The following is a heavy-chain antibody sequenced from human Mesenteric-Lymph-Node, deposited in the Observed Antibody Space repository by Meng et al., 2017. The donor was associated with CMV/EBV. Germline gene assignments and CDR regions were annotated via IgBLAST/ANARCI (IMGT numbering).Heavy chain of an antibody. CDR2: VHHSGTT. D-gene: IGHD3-22*01. V-gene: IGHV4-39*01. J-gene: IGHJ4*02. Sequence: HRKDSCQGVVKPSGTLPLSCIVSGDSIRNSTYYWTWIRQPPGKGLEWIGSVHHSGTTYYNPSLKGRLTISVDTSANLFSLRLTTVTAADTATYYCARRGNYDSDYSEYWGQGTLVTVSS. CDR3: ARRGNYDSDYSEY. CDR1: GDSIRNSTYY.